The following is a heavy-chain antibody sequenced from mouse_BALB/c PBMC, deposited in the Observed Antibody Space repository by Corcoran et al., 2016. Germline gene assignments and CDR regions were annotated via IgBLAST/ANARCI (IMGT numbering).Heavy chain of an antibody. D-gene: IGHD2-14*01. V-gene: IGHV9-3-1*01. CDR1: GYTFTNYG. J-gene: IGHJ4*01. Sequence: QIQLVQSGPELKKPGETVKISCKASGYTFTNYGMNWVKQAPGKGLKWMGWINTYTGEPTYADDFKGRFAFSLETSSSTADLQINNLKYEDTATYGGAIGPRDYYAMDYWGQGTSVTVSS. CDR3: AIGPRDYYAMDY. CDR2: INTYTGEP.